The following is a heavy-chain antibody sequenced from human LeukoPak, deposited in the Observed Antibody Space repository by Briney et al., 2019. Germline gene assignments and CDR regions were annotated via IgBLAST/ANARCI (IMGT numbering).Heavy chain of an antibody. Sequence: ASVKASCKASGYTFTSYAMHWVRQAPGQRLEWMGWINAGNGNTKYSQKFQGRVTITRDTSASTAYMELSSLRSEDTAVYYCARLGAATRRFDYWGQGTLVTVSS. CDR2: INAGNGNT. V-gene: IGHV1-3*01. D-gene: IGHD2-15*01. J-gene: IGHJ4*02. CDR3: ARLGAATRRFDY. CDR1: GYTFTSYA.